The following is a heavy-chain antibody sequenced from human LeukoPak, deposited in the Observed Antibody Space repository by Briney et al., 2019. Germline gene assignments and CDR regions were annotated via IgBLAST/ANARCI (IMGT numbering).Heavy chain of an antibody. Sequence: ASVKVSCKASGYTFTSYAMHWVRQAPGQRLEWMGWINAGNGNTKYSQKFQGRVTITRDTSASTAYMELSSLRSEDTAVYYCARGSFDWLSLYLDYWGQGTLVTVSS. CDR1: GYTFTSYA. CDR3: ARGSFDWLSLYLDY. V-gene: IGHV1-3*01. CDR2: INAGNGNT. D-gene: IGHD3-9*01. J-gene: IGHJ4*02.